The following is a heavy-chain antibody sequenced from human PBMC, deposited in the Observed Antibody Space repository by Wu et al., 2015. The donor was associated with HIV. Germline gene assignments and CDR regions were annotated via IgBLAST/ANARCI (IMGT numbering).Heavy chain of an antibody. CDR1: GYTFIGYY. CDR3: ARDPWSGVGWFDP. CDR2: INPNSGDT. Sequence: QVQLVQSGAEMKKPGASVKVSCKASGYTFIGYYLHWVRRAPGQGLEWMGWINPNSGDTDYAQNFQGRVTMTRDTSISTAYMELSRLKSDDTAVYYCARDPWSGVGWFDPWGQGTLVTVSS. D-gene: IGHD7-27*01. J-gene: IGHJ5*02. V-gene: IGHV1-2*02.